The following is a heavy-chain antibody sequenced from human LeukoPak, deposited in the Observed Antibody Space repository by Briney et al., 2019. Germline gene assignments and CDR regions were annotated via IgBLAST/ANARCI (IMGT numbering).Heavy chain of an antibody. J-gene: IGHJ3*02. Sequence: SEALSLTFAFYGGTFSGYYWSGMGQPPAKGLEGVGGINHSGSTYYNPSLNSRGTISVHQSKSQFSLKLSSVTAADTAVYHCAGTAAAGTTRDPFDSWGQGTMVTVSS. CDR1: GGTFSGYY. CDR2: INHSGST. D-gene: IGHD6-13*01. CDR3: AGTAAAGTTRDPFDS. V-gene: IGHV4-34*08.